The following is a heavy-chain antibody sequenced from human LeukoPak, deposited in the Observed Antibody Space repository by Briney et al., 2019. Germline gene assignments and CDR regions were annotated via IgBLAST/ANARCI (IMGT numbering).Heavy chain of an antibody. V-gene: IGHV4-61*02. J-gene: IGHJ3*02. Sequence: PSETLSLTCTVSGGSITNLNYYWTWIRQPAGKRMEWIGRIYTSGGTNYNPSLKSRVTMSVDKAKNQISLNLASLTAADTALYYCAGRGSSSGTFDIWGPGTFVTVSS. CDR3: AGRGSSSGTFDI. D-gene: IGHD2-2*01. CDR2: IYTSGGT. CDR1: GGSITNLNYY.